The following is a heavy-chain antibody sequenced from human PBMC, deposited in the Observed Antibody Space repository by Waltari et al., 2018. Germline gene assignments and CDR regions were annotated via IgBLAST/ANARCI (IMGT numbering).Heavy chain of an antibody. CDR3: ARDLGSSWYGGFDY. CDR1: GGSISSGSYY. D-gene: IGHD6-13*01. V-gene: IGHV4-61*09. CDR2: IYTSWST. J-gene: IGHJ4*02. Sequence: QVQLQESGPGLVKPSQTLSLTCTVSGGSISSGSYYWSWIRQPAGKGLEWIGYIYTSWSTNYNPALKSRFTISRDNAKNSLYLQMNSLRAEDTAGYYCARDLGSSWYGGFDYWGQGTLVTVSS.